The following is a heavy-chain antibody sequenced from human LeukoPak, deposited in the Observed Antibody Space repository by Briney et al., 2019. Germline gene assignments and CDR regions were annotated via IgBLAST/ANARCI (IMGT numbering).Heavy chain of an antibody. V-gene: IGHV3-21*01. Sequence: GGSLGLSCAASGFTFSSYSMNWVRQAPGKGLEWVSSISSSSSYIYYADSVKGRFTISRDNAKNSLYLQMNSLRAEDTAVYYCASRGIVGATARAGGYWGQGTLVTVSS. J-gene: IGHJ4*02. CDR2: ISSSSSYI. CDR3: ASRGIVGATARAGGY. CDR1: GFTFSSYS. D-gene: IGHD1-26*01.